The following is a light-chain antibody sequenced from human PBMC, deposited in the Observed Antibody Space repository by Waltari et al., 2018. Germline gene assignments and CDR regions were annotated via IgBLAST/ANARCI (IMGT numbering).Light chain of an antibody. V-gene: IGLV4-69*01. CDR3: QTGGHGTWV. J-gene: IGLJ3*02. CDR2: VNSDGSH. CDR1: SRHSSNV. Sequence: QLVLTQSPSASASLGAPVKLTCTLSSRHSSNVIAWLQQQPEKGPRYLMKVNSDGSHSKGDEIPDRVSGSSSGTKRYLTISSLQSEDEADYYCQTGGHGTWVFGGGTKLTVL.